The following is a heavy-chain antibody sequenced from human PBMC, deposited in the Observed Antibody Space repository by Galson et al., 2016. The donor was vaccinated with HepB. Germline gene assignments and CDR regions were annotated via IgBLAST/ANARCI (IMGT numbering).Heavy chain of an antibody. V-gene: IGHV4-39*01. D-gene: IGHD4-17*01. CDR2: FYYSGRT. Sequence: SETLSLTCTVSGGSISRSSYYWGWFRQPPGKGLEWIGTFYYSGRTYYKPSLKSRVTISVDASKNQFSLKMTSVTAADTAVHYCARGMTTVTTDYWGQGTLVTVSS. CDR3: ARGMTTVTTDY. J-gene: IGHJ4*02. CDR1: GGSISRSSYY.